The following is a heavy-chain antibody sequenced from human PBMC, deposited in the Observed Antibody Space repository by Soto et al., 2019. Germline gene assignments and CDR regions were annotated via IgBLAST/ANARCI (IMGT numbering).Heavy chain of an antibody. J-gene: IGHJ6*02. Sequence: EVQLEESGGGLVKPGGSLRLSCAASGFTFRRYDMNWVRQAPGKGLEWVSSISSSSIYIHYGDSVKGRFTISRDNARNLLYLQMNSLRAEDTAVYFCARLYDVVTNGMDVWGQGTTVTVS. D-gene: IGHD3-9*01. V-gene: IGHV3-21*01. CDR1: GFTFRRYD. CDR3: ARLYDVVTNGMDV. CDR2: ISSSSIYI.